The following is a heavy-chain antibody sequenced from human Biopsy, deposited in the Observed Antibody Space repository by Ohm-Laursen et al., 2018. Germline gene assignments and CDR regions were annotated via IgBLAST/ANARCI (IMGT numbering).Heavy chain of an antibody. J-gene: IGHJ4*02. Sequence: SVNASRTVSGYTLNELSIHWVRQVPGKGLEWMGGFAPENGKTVYAQTFQARVSLTEDTSTDTAYMELRSLRSEDTAVYYCAADINVWNVNYWGQGTQVIVSS. CDR3: AADINVWNVNY. CDR2: FAPENGKT. CDR1: GYTLNELS. V-gene: IGHV1-24*01. D-gene: IGHD1-1*01.